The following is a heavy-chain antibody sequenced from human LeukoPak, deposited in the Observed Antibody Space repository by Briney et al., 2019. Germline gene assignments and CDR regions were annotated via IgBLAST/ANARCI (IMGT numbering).Heavy chain of an antibody. CDR1: GVSISSYY. CDR2: IYYSGST. Sequence: TSETLSLTCTVSGVSISSYYWSWIRQPPGKGLEWIGYIYYSGSTNYNPSLKSRVTISVDTSKNQFSLKLSSVTAADTAVYYCAGGEGYSSSWYQPHFDYWGQGTLVTVSS. J-gene: IGHJ4*02. V-gene: IGHV4-59*12. CDR3: AGGEGYSSSWYQPHFDY. D-gene: IGHD6-13*01.